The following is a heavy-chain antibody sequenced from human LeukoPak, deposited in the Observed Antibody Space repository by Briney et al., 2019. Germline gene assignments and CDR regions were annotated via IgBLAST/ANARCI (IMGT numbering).Heavy chain of an antibody. V-gene: IGHV4-34*01. Sequence: SETLSLTCTVSGGSISSYYWSWIRQPPGKGLEWIGEINHSGSTNYNPSLKSRVTISVDTSKNQFSLKLSSVTAADTAVYYCARGRGLRWYYYYGMDVWGQGTTVTVSS. J-gene: IGHJ6*02. CDR1: GGSISSYY. CDR2: INHSGST. D-gene: IGHD4-23*01. CDR3: ARGRGLRWYYYYGMDV.